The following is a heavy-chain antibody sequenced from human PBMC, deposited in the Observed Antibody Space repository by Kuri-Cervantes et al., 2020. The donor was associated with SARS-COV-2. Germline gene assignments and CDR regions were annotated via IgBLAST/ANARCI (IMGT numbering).Heavy chain of an antibody. CDR1: GEAFSGYY. J-gene: IGHJ3*02. Sequence: SQTLSLTCAFYGEAFSGYYWTWIRQSPGKGLEWIGEVNHRGDTNYNPSLMGRVFISVDKSNSQFSLRLTSVTAADTAVYYCARVVPAAISVDAFDIWGQGTMVTVSS. V-gene: IGHV4-34*01. CDR2: VNHRGDT. D-gene: IGHD2-2*01. CDR3: ARVVPAAISVDAFDI.